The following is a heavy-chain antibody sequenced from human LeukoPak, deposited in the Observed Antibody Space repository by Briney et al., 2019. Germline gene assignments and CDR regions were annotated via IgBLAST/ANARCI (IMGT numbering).Heavy chain of an antibody. V-gene: IGHV3-7*01. CDR2: IKQDGSEK. D-gene: IGHD3-10*01. Sequence: GGSLRLSCAASGFTFSSYWMSWVRQAPGKGLEWVANIKQDGSEKYYVDSVKGRFTISRDNAKNSLYLQMNSLRAEDTAVYYCARLRYYGSGSYPMTGNWFDPWGQGTLVTVSS. CDR3: ARLRYYGSGSYPMTGNWFDP. CDR1: GFTFSSYW. J-gene: IGHJ5*02.